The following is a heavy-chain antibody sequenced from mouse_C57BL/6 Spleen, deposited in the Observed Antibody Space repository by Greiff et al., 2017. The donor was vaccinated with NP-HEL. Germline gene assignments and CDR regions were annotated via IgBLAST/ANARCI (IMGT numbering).Heavy chain of an antibody. CDR1: GYTFTSYW. J-gene: IGHJ1*03. D-gene: IGHD1-1*01. CDR2: IHPNSGST. CDR3: ARFGYYGSSSHWYFDV. V-gene: IGHV1-64*01. Sequence: QVQLQQPGAELVKPGASVKLSCKASGYTFTSYWMHWVKQRPGQGLEWIGMIHPNSGSTNYNEKFKRKATLTVDKSSSTAYMQLSSLTSEDSAVYYCARFGYYGSSSHWYFDVWGTGTTVTVSS.